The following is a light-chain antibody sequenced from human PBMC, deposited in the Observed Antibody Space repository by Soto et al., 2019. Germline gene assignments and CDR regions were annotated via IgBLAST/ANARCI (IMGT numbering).Light chain of an antibody. CDR1: QSVSSY. J-gene: IGKJ5*01. Sequence: EIVLTQSPATLSLSPGERATLSCRASQSVSSYLAWYQQKPGQAPRLLIYAASARATGVPYRFSGTKSGTDFTLTISRLEPEDSAMYYCQQYGSSFPITFGQGTRLEIK. CDR2: AAS. V-gene: IGKV3-20*01. CDR3: QQYGSSFPIT.